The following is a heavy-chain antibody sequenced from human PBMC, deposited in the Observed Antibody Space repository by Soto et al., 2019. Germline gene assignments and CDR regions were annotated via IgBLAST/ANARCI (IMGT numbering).Heavy chain of an antibody. Sequence: GGSLILSCASSGFTFSSSDMHWVRQVTGKGLEWVSVVDVAGDTKYSDSVKGRFTISRENARNSLYLQMHTLTVGDTAVYYCAKGYEVSPPVASGWCSNYFYGVDVWGRGTTVNVSS. V-gene: IGHV3-13*01. CDR2: VDVAGDT. CDR3: AKGYEVSPPVASGWCSNYFYGVDV. J-gene: IGHJ6*02. D-gene: IGHD6-19*01. CDR1: GFTFSSSD.